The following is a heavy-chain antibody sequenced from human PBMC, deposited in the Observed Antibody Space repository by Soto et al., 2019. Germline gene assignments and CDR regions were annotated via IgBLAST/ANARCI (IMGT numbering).Heavy chain of an antibody. CDR3: VHSRCGGDCLRSYSSHYYYGIDV. J-gene: IGHJ6*02. V-gene: IGHV2-5*02. D-gene: IGHD2-21*02. CDR2: IYWDGDK. CDR1: GFSLNTGGLG. Sequence: QITLKESGPTLVKPTQTLTLTCTFSGFSLNTGGLGVGWIRQPPGKALEWLALIYWDGDKRYSPSLQSRLSITKHTSNNQVVLTMTNMDPVDTATYYCVHSRCGGDCLRSYSSHYYYGIDVWGQGNTVTVSS.